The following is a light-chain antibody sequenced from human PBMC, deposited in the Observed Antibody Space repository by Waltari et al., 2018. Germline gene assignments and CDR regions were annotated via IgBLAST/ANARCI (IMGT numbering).Light chain of an antibody. Sequence: QSALTQPASVSGSPGQSITISCTGTSSDIGAYNYVSWYQQHPVKAPKPMISEATNRPSGVPARFSGSKAGNTASLRISGLQAEDEADYYCSSYRSRNTPVLFGGGTTLTVV. CDR1: SSDIGAYNY. CDR3: SSYRSRNTPVL. J-gene: IGLJ3*02. CDR2: EAT. V-gene: IGLV2-14*01.